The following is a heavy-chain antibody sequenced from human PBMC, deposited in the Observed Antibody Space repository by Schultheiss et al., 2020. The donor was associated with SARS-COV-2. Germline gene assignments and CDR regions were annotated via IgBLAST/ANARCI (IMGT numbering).Heavy chain of an antibody. V-gene: IGHV4-59*01. CDR2: IYYSGST. D-gene: IGHD5-24*01. J-gene: IGHJ2*01. CDR3: ARGRDGYIVSDWYFDL. Sequence: GSLRLSCTVSGGSISIYYWSWIRQPPGKGLEWIGYIYYSGSTNYNPSLKSRVTISVDTSKNQFSLKLSSVTAADTAVYYCARGRDGYIVSDWYFDLWGRGTLVTVSS. CDR1: GGSISIYY.